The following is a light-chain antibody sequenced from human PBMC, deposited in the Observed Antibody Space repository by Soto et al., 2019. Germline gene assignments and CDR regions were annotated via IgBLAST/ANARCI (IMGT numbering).Light chain of an antibody. J-gene: IGKJ1*01. V-gene: IGKV3-20*01. CDR1: QSGGSDY. CDR2: GAS. Sequence: IQLTQSACTLSLSSGERATLSCRASQSGGSDYLAWYQQKTGQAPRILIFGASGRATGIPDRFSGSGYGTDFTLTISRLETEDFAVYYCQQYGSLSWTFGQGTKVDIK. CDR3: QQYGSLSWT.